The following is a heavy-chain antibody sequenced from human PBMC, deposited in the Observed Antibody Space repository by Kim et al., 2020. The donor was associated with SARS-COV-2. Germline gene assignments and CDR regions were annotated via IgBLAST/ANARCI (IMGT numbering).Heavy chain of an antibody. V-gene: IGHV3-64D*06. D-gene: IGHD3-9*01. J-gene: IGHJ5*02. CDR2: ISSNGGST. CDR1: GFTFSSYA. Sequence: GGSLRLSCSASGFTFSSYAMHWVRQAPGKGLEYVSAISSNGGSTYYADSVKGRFTISRDNSKNTLYLQMSSLRAEDTAVYYCVKDPEVLRYFDSPGWFDPWGQGTLVTVSS. CDR3: VKDPEVLRYFDSPGWFDP.